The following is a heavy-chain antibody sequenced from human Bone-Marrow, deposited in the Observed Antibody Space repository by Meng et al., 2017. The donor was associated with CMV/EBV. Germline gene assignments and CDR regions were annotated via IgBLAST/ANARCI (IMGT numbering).Heavy chain of an antibody. CDR2: ISAYNGNT. D-gene: IGHD2-8*01. V-gene: IGHV1-18*01. CDR3: ARRVSYYHYGMDV. J-gene: IGHJ6*02. CDR1: GYTFTSYG. Sequence: ASVKVSCKASGYTFTSYGISWVRQAPGQGLEWMGWISAYNGNTNYAQKFQGRVTMTRDTSISTAYMELSRLRSDDTAVYYCARRVSYYHYGMDVWGQGTTVTVSS.